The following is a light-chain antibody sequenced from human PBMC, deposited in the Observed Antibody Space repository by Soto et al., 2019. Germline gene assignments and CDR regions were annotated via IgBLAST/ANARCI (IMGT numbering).Light chain of an antibody. Sequence: IVLTQSPATLSVSPGEAATLSCRASQSIAIYLAWYQQQSGQSPSLLIYETSNRAPGIPDRFSGSASGTNFTLTISSLEPEDFAVYYCQQRATWPWTFGQGTPVEIK. CDR2: ETS. CDR3: QQRATWPWT. J-gene: IGKJ1*01. CDR1: QSIAIY. V-gene: IGKV3-11*01.